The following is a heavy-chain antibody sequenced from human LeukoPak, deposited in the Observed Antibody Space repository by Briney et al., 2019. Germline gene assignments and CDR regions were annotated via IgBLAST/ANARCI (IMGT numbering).Heavy chain of an antibody. V-gene: IGHV4-61*01. D-gene: IGHD5-24*01. J-gene: IGHJ3*02. CDR1: GGSNSTSSYY. Sequence: SETLSLTCTVSGGSNSTSSYYWSWIRQPPGKGLEWIGYIYYSGSTNYNPSLKSRVTISVDTSKNQFSLKLSSVTAADTAVYYCARGGKGDGYNDAFDIWGQGTMVTVSS. CDR3: ARGGKGDGYNDAFDI. CDR2: IYYSGST.